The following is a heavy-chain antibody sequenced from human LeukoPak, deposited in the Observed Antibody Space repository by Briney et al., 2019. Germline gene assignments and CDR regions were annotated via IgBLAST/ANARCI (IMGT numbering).Heavy chain of an antibody. CDR2: IYYSGNT. V-gene: IGHV4-39*01. Sequence: PSETLSLTCTVSGGSISSSSYYWGWIRQPPGKGLEWIGSIYYSGNTYYNPSLKSRVTISVDASKNQFSLKLSSVTAADTAVYYCARHGYSSGWYAGVMFDNWGQGTLVTVSS. D-gene: IGHD6-19*01. J-gene: IGHJ4*02. CDR3: ARHGYSSGWYAGVMFDN. CDR1: GGSISSSSYY.